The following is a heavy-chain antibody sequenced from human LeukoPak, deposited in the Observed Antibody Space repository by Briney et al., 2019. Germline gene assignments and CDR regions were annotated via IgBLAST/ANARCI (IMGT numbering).Heavy chain of an antibody. CDR3: AKDTLRNRLKPALDY. J-gene: IGHJ4*02. CDR1: GFTFSSYG. D-gene: IGHD3-16*02. Sequence: PGGSLRLSCAASGFTFSSYGMHWVCQAPGKGLEWVAVISYDGSNKYYADSVKGRFTISRDNSKNTLYLQMNSLRAEDTAVYYCAKDTLRNRLKPALDYWGQGTLVTVSS. CDR2: ISYDGSNK. V-gene: IGHV3-30*18.